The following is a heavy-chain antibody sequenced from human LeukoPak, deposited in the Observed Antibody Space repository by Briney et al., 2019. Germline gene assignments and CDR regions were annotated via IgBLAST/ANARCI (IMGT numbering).Heavy chain of an antibody. CDR3: ARESIAVAGAHFDY. CDR2: ISSGSTI. D-gene: IGHD6-19*01. CDR1: AFTFSRYE. Sequence: PGGSLTPSCAASAFTFSRYETNWVRHPPRNWLEWVSYISSGSTIYDEDSVKGRFTISSDNAKNSLYLQLNSLRAEDTVVYYCARESIAVAGAHFDYWGQGTLVTVSS. V-gene: IGHV3-48*03. J-gene: IGHJ4*02.